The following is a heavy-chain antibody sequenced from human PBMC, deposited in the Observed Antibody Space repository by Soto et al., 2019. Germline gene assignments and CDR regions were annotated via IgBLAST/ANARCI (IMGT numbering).Heavy chain of an antibody. Sequence: PSETLSLTCTVSGGSISSYYWSWIRQPPGKGLEWIGYIYYSGSTNYNPSLKRRVTISVDTSKNQFSLKLSSVTAADTAVYYCAREGIAAADNDYFDYWGQGTLVTVSS. CDR2: IYYSGST. J-gene: IGHJ4*02. D-gene: IGHD6-13*01. CDR3: AREGIAAADNDYFDY. CDR1: GGSISSYY. V-gene: IGHV4-59*01.